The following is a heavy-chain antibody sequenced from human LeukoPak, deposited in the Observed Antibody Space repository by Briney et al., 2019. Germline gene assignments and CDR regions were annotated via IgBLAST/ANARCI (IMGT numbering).Heavy chain of an antibody. CDR1: GYTLTELS. CDR2: FDPEDGET. Sequence: ASVKVSCKVSGYTLTELSMHWVRQAPGKGLEWMGGFDPEDGETIYAQKFQGRVTMTEDTSTDTAYMELSSLRSEDTAVYYCATPHSPSKTKPFGELRVGGGPFDYWGQGTLVTVSS. V-gene: IGHV1-24*01. J-gene: IGHJ4*02. D-gene: IGHD3-10*01. CDR3: ATPHSPSKTKPFGELRVGGGPFDY.